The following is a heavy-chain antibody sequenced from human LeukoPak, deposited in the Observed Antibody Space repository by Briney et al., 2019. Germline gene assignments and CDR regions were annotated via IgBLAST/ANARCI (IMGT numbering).Heavy chain of an antibody. Sequence: TSETLSLTCTASGGSISSGSYYWSWIRQHPGKGLEWIGYIYYSGSTSYNPSLKSRITISVDTSRNQFSLKLSSVTAADTAVYYCARVSGTYHLHYWGQGTLVTVSS. CDR3: ARVSGTYHLHY. V-gene: IGHV4-31*03. D-gene: IGHD1-26*01. CDR2: IYYSGST. CDR1: GGSISSGSYY. J-gene: IGHJ4*02.